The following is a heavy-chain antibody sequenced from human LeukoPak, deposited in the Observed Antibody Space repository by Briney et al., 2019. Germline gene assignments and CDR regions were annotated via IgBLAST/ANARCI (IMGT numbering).Heavy chain of an antibody. CDR2: IDSEGTST. CDR3: ARVSCSGNTCYRFGY. D-gene: IGHD2-15*01. J-gene: IGHJ4*02. V-gene: IGHV3-74*01. CDR1: GFTFSSYW. Sequence: GGSLRLSCVGSGFTFSSYWMHWVRQAPGKGLEWVSHIDSEGTSTNYADSVKGRFTISRDNAKNTLYLQMNSLRAEDTAVYYCARVSCSGNTCYRFGYWGQGTLVTVSS.